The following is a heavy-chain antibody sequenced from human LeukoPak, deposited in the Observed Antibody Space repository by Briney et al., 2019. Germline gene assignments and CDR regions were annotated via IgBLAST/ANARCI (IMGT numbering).Heavy chain of an antibody. CDR2: ISSDGSST. CDR3: VIALPTSINTPWK. D-gene: IGHD3-3*02. Sequence: PGGSLRLSCAASGFTFSSYWMHWVRQAPGKGLVWVSRISSDGSSTSYADSVKGRFTISRDNAKNTLYLQMNSLRAEDTAVYYCVIALPTSINTPWKWGQGTMVTVSS. CDR1: GFTFSSYW. J-gene: IGHJ4*02. V-gene: IGHV3-74*01.